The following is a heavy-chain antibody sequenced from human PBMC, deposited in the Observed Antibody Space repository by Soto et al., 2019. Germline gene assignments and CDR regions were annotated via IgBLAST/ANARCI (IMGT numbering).Heavy chain of an antibody. Sequence: QVQLVQSGAEVKKPGSSVKVSCKASGGTFSSYAISWVRQAPGQGLEWMGGIIPIFGTANYAQKFQGRVTITADVSTSTAYMELSSLRTDDTAVYYGARDFGGGHQEIDAFDIWGRGTMVTVST. D-gene: IGHD3-10*01. J-gene: IGHJ3*02. V-gene: IGHV1-69*01. CDR1: GGTFSSYA. CDR2: IIPIFGTA. CDR3: ARDFGGGHQEIDAFDI.